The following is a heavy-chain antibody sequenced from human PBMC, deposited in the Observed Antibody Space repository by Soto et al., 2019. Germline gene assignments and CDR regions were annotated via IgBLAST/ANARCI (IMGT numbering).Heavy chain of an antibody. CDR1: GGSFCANH. CDR2: ITLGGST. Sequence: SETLSLTCAISGGSFCANHWSWIRQSPGQGLEWIGEITLGGSTNYSPSLKSRVSISVDEGKKQFSLEMTSVTAADTAVYYCASARLSSWYAEGFDYWGQGTLVTVSS. V-gene: IGHV4-34*01. CDR3: ASARLSSWYAEGFDY. J-gene: IGHJ4*02. D-gene: IGHD6-13*01.